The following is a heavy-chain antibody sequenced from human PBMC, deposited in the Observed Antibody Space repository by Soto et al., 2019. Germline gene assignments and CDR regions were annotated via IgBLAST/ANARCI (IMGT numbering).Heavy chain of an antibody. D-gene: IGHD6-13*01. Sequence: VQLVESGGALVQPGGSLRLSCAASGYSFDAYIMNWVRQAPGKGLEWVSSINPRGLTKFYADSVRGRFTISRDDASRSLFLQMNILRAEDTAVYYCATWYGNHYFGLDVWGRGTTVTVSS. CDR1: GYSFDAYI. V-gene: IGHV3-48*01. J-gene: IGHJ6*02. CDR3: ATWYGNHYFGLDV. CDR2: INPRGLTK.